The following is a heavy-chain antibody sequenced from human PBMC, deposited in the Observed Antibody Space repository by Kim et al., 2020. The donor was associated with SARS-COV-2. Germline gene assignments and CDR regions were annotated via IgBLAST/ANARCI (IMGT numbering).Heavy chain of an antibody. J-gene: IGHJ4*02. CDR1: GFTLTNNA. Sequence: GSLRLSCAVSGFTLTNNAMSWVRQAPGKGLEWVSVLGGTGGTFYADSVKGRFTVSRDNTKNTLYLQMNSLRVEDTAVYYCAKASRVTVIIDYWGQGTLV. V-gene: IGHV3-23*01. D-gene: IGHD4-4*01. CDR2: LGGTGGT. CDR3: AKASRVTVIIDY.